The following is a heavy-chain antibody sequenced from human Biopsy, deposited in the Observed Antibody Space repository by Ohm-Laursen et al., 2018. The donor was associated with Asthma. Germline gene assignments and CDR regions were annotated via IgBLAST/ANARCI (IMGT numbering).Heavy chain of an antibody. Sequence: TLSLTCAASGGSISSGGFSWTWIRQPPGKGLEWIGYMFHRGTTHYNPSLTSRVTISLDRSKNQFSLKLTSVTAADTAVYYFARITSANYYYGMDVWGQGTTVTVSS. D-gene: IGHD1-20*01. V-gene: IGHV4-30-2*01. J-gene: IGHJ6*02. CDR2: MFHRGTT. CDR3: ARITSANYYYGMDV. CDR1: GGSISSGGFS.